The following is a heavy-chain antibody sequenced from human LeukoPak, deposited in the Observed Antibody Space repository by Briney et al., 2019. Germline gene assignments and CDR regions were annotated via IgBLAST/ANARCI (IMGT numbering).Heavy chain of an antibody. CDR2: FDPEDGET. CDR1: GYTLTELS. V-gene: IGHV1-24*01. D-gene: IGHD3-10*01. CDR3: ATRLLWFGESDFDY. J-gene: IGHJ4*02. Sequence: ASVKVSCKVSGYTLTELSMHWVRQAPGKGLEWMGGFDPEDGETIYAQKFQGRVTMTEDTSTDTAYMELSSLRSEDTAVYYCATRLLWFGESDFDYWGQGTLVTVSS.